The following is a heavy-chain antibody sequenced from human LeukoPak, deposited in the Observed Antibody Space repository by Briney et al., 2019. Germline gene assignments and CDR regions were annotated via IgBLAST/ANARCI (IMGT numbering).Heavy chain of an antibody. J-gene: IGHJ4*02. CDR1: GATFSSLA. Sequence: GASVTVSCKASGATFSSLAISWVRQAPGQGREGMGGIFPISGTSNYAQKFQGRVTFTSDESTSTAYVELRSLRSEDTAVYYCARGHDILTMWGQGTLVTVSS. CDR2: IFPISGTS. V-gene: IGHV1-69*01. CDR3: ARGHDILTM. D-gene: IGHD3-9*01.